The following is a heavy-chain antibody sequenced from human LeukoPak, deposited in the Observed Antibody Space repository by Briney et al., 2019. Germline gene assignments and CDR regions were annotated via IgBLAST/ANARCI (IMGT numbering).Heavy chain of an antibody. V-gene: IGHV4-61*01. J-gene: IGHJ4*02. CDR3: ARGPRWLPYFDY. D-gene: IGHD5-24*01. CDR2: IYYSGST. CDR1: GGSVSTTSYY. Sequence: SETLSLTCTVSGGSVSTTSYYWSWIRQPPTNGLEWIGYIYYSGSTNYNPSLKSRVTVSVDTSKNQFSLKLSSVTAADTAVYYCARGPRWLPYFDYWGQGTLVTVSS.